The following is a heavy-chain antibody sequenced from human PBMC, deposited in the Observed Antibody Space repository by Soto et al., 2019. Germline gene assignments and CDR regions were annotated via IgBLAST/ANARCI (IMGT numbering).Heavy chain of an antibody. CDR1: GYSFTSYW. CDR2: IDPSDSYT. Sequence: GESLKISCKGSGYSFTSYWISWVRQMPGKGLEWMGRIDPSDSYTNYSPSFQGHVTISADKSISTAYLKWSSLKASDTAMYYCARHAVVVPAASDYWGQGTLVTVSS. D-gene: IGHD2-2*01. V-gene: IGHV5-10-1*01. CDR3: ARHAVVVPAASDY. J-gene: IGHJ4*02.